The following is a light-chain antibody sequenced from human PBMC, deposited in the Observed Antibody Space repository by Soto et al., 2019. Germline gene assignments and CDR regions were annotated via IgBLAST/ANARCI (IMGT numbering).Light chain of an antibody. V-gene: IGKV4-1*01. CDR3: QQYYSTPRT. CDR2: WAS. J-gene: IGKJ1*01. Sequence: DIVMTQSPASLAVSLGERATINCKSSQSFLYRSNNKNYLAWYQQKPGQPPKLLIYWASTRQSGVPDRFSGSGSGTDFTLTISSLQAEDVAVYYCQQYYSTPRTFGQGTKVDI. CDR1: QSFLYRSNNKNY.